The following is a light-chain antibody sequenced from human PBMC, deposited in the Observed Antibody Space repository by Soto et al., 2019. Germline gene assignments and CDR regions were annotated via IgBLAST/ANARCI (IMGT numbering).Light chain of an antibody. CDR3: SSYTSSSTLV. CDR2: EVS. J-gene: IGLJ2*01. V-gene: IGLV2-14*01. CDR1: SSDVGGYNY. Sequence: QSALTQPASVSGSPGQSITISCTGTSSDVGGYNYVSWYQQHPGKDPKLMIYEVSNRPSGASNRFSGSKSGNTASLTISGLQAEDEADYYCSSYTSSSTLVFGGGTKMTVL.